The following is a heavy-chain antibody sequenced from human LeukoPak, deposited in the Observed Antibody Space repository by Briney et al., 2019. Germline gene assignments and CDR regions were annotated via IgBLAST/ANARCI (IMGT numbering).Heavy chain of an antibody. CDR2: ISGSGGST. V-gene: IGHV3-23*01. D-gene: IGHD3-16*02. CDR3: ASYDYVWGSYRYTHRFDY. Sequence: GGSLRLSCAASGFTFSSYSMNWVRQAPGKGLEWVSAISGSGGSTYYADSVKGRFTISRDNSKNTLYLQMNSLRAEDTAVYYCASYDYVWGSYRYTHRFDYWGQGTLVTVSS. J-gene: IGHJ4*02. CDR1: GFTFSSYS.